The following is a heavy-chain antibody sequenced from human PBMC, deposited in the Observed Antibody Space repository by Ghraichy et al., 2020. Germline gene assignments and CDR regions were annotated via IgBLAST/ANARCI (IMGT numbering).Heavy chain of an antibody. CDR1: GFTFSDYH. J-gene: IGHJ6*02. CDR3: ARGRGGGMDV. CDR2: RSSSGSTV. D-gene: IGHD2-15*01. Sequence: GGSLRLSCAASGFTFSDYHMSWIRQAPGKGLEWVSYRSSSGSTVYYADSVKGRFTISRDNAKNSLYLQMNSLRAEDTAVYYCARGRGGGMDVWGQGTTVTVSS. V-gene: IGHV3-11*01.